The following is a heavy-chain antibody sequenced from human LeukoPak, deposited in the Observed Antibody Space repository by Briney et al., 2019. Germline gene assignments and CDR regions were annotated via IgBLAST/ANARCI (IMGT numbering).Heavy chain of an antibody. CDR1: GFTVSFNY. V-gene: IGHV3-53*01. CDR3: ARHNRGGYDFFDF. Sequence: GGSLRLSCAASGFTVSFNYMNWVRQAPGGGLEWVSLIDTGGTTYYADSVEGRFTISRDSSKNTLFLQMNNLRADDTAVYYCARHNRGGYDFFDFWGQGTLVTVAS. J-gene: IGHJ4*02. D-gene: IGHD5-12*01. CDR2: IDTGGTT.